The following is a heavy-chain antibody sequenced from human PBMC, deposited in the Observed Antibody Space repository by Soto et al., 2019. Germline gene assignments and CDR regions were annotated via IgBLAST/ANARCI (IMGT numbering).Heavy chain of an antibody. Sequence: QVQLVQSGAEVKKPGASVKVSCKASGYTFTSYGISWVRQAPGQGLEWMGWISAYNGNTNDAQKLEGRVTMTTDTSTSTAYRELRSLRSDDTAVYYCALLPGQWLVGGWFDPWGQGTLVTVSS. CDR2: ISAYNGNT. V-gene: IGHV1-18*01. CDR3: ALLPGQWLVGGWFDP. J-gene: IGHJ5*02. CDR1: GYTFTSYG. D-gene: IGHD6-19*01.